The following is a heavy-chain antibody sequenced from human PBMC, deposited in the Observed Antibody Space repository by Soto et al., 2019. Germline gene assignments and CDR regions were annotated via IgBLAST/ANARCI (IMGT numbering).Heavy chain of an antibody. CDR3: PKAISGGSHFDY. Sequence: QVQLQESGPGLVKPSGTLSLTCAVSGGSISSSNWWSWVRQPPGKGLEWIGEIYHSGSTNYNPSLQRRVTIPATNSKNQFSLNLSSVTAPDTAVYYCPKAISGGSHFDYWGQGTLVTLSS. D-gene: IGHD2-15*01. CDR1: GGSISSSNW. J-gene: IGHJ4*02. V-gene: IGHV4-4*02. CDR2: IYHSGST.